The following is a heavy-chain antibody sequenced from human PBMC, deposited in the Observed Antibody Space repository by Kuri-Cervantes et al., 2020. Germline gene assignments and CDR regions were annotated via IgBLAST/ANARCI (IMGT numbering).Heavy chain of an antibody. CDR2: IIPIFGTA. Sequence: SVKVSCKASGGTFSSYAIRWVRQAPGQGLEWMGGIIPIFGTANYAQKFQGRVTITTDESTSTAYMELSSLRSEDTAVYYCARSIVLMVYAMGYWGQGTLVTVSS. CDR3: ARSIVLMVYAMGY. J-gene: IGHJ4*02. D-gene: IGHD2-8*01. CDR1: GGTFSSYA. V-gene: IGHV1-69*05.